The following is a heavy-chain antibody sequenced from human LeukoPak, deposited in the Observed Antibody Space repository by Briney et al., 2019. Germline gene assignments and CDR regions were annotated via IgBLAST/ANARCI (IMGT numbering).Heavy chain of an antibody. Sequence: LRLSCEASGFTFSAYAMTWGRQAPGNGLEWIGEISHSGSTNYHPPLTIRVDISVDTSKNEFSLKLRAVAVADPAVYYCATTRRCKWELVRDHFDYWGQGTLVTVCS. CDR1: GFTFSAYA. D-gene: IGHD1-26*01. CDR3: ATTRRCKWELVRDHFDY. J-gene: IGHJ4*02. V-gene: IGHV4-34*08. CDR2: ISHSGST.